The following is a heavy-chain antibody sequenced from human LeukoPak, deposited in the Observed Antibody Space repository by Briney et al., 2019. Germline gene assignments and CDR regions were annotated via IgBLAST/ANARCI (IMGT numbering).Heavy chain of an antibody. Sequence: GGSLRLSCTTSGFTFGDYAMNWVRQAPGKGLEWVGFIRSKAYGGTTEYAASVKGRFTISRDDSKSIAYLQMNSLKTEDTAVYYCTRGYIVATFNFDYWGQGTLVTVSS. D-gene: IGHD5-12*01. J-gene: IGHJ4*02. CDR2: IRSKAYGGTT. V-gene: IGHV3-49*04. CDR3: TRGYIVATFNFDY. CDR1: GFTFGDYA.